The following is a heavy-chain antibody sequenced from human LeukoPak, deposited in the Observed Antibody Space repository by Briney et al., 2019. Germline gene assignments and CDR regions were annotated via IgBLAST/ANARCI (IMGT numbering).Heavy chain of an antibody. CDR2: INPNSGNT. D-gene: IGHD6-19*01. Sequence: ASVKLSCKASVYTFTSYDINWVRQATGAGLEWMGWINPNSGNTGYAQKFQGTVTMTRNTSISTAYMELSSLRSEDTAVYYCARGVTNSYWLVRDYYYYYMDVWGKGTTVTVSS. CDR3: ARGVTNSYWLVRDYYYYYMDV. J-gene: IGHJ6*03. V-gene: IGHV1-8*01. CDR1: VYTFTSYD.